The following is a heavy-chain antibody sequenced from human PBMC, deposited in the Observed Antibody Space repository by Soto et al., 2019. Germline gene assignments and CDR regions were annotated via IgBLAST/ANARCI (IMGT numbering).Heavy chain of an antibody. J-gene: IGHJ3*02. D-gene: IGHD3-22*01. CDR3: VREVLAPYESSGYYYRDACYI. CDR2: ISSSGSTI. CDR1: GFAFSSYE. V-gene: IGHV3-48*03. Sequence: GGSLRLSCAASGFAFSSYEMNWVRQAPGKGLEWVSYISSSGSTIYYADSVKGRFTISRDNAKNSLYLQMNSLRAEDTAVYYCVREVLAPYESSGYYYRDACYIWGQGTMGTVAS.